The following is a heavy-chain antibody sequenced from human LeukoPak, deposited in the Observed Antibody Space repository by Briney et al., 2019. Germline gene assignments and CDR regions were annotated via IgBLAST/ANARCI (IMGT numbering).Heavy chain of an antibody. CDR3: ASYPRYSSSPPFDY. D-gene: IGHD6-19*01. CDR2: INPNTGGT. CDR1: GYTFTGYY. J-gene: IGHJ4*02. Sequence: ASVKVSCKASGYTFTGYYMHWVRQAPGQGLEWMGWINPNTGGTNYAQKFQGRVTMTRDTTISTAYMELSRLTSDDTAVHYCASYPRYSSSPPFDYWGQGTLVTVSS. V-gene: IGHV1-2*02.